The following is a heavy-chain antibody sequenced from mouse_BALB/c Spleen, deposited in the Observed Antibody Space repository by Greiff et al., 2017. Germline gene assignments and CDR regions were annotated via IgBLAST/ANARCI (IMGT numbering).Heavy chain of an antibody. Sequence: VQLKESGGDLVKPGGSLKLSCAASGFTFSSYGMSWVRQTPDKRLEWVATISSGGSYTYYPDSVKGRFTISRDNAKNTLYLQMSSLKSEDTAMYYCARHESGNYVDYWGQGTTLTVSA. J-gene: IGHJ2*01. V-gene: IGHV5-6*01. CDR2: ISSGGSYT. CDR3: ARHESGNYVDY. D-gene: IGHD1-1*01. CDR1: GFTFSSYG.